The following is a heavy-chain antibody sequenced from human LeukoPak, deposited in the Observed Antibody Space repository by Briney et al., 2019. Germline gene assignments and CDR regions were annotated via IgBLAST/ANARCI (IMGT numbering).Heavy chain of an antibody. V-gene: IGHV3-30*04. D-gene: IGHD4-23*01. CDR2: ISYDGTNK. J-gene: IGHJ4*02. CDR3: VRDVDYAGNSSGYFDL. CDR1: GFTSSRFS. Sequence: GGSLRLSCAASGFTSSRFSKHWIRQAPGKGLEWVAVISYDGTNKYYADSVTGRFTISRDNSKSMMFLEMNSLRPEDTATYFCVRDVDYAGNSSGYFDLWGQGTLVIVSS.